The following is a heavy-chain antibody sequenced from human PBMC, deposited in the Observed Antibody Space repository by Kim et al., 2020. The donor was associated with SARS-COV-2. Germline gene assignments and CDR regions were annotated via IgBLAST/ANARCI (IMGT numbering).Heavy chain of an antibody. D-gene: IGHD6-13*01. CDR1: GFTFSSYG. CDR2: IWYDGSNK. Sequence: GGSLRLSCAASGFTFSSYGMHWVRQAPGKGLEWVAVIWYDGSNKYYADSVKGRFTISRDNSKNTLYLQMNSLRAEDTAVYYCARESISEVQMQQQLFTWFDPWGQGTLVTVSS. V-gene: IGHV3-33*01. J-gene: IGHJ5*02. CDR3: ARESISEVQMQQQLFTWFDP.